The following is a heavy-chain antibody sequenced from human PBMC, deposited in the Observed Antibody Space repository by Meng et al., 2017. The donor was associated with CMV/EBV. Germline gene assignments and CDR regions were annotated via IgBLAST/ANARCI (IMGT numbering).Heavy chain of an antibody. CDR2: IIPIFGTA. CDR1: GGTFSSYA. CDR3: ARVGIAAAGTSDY. D-gene: IGHD6-13*01. V-gene: IGHV1-69*05. Sequence: VSCKASGGTFSSYAISWVRQAPGQGLEWMGGIIPIFGTANYAQKFQGRVTITTDESTSTAYMELSSLRSEDTAVYYCARVGIAAAGTSDYWGQGTLVTVSS. J-gene: IGHJ4*02.